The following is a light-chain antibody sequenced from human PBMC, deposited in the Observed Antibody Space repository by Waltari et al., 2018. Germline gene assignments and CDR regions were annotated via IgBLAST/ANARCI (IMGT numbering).Light chain of an antibody. J-gene: IGKJ5*01. CDR2: TAS. CDR1: QGISNH. CDR3: QQRNGYPIT. V-gene: IGKV1-9*01. Sequence: DIQLTQSPSFLSASVGDRVTITCRSSQGISNHLAWYQQKGAKAPKLLIPTASTLEGGVPSRFSGSGSGTEFALTISSLQPEDFATYYCQQRNGYPITFGQGTRLEIK.